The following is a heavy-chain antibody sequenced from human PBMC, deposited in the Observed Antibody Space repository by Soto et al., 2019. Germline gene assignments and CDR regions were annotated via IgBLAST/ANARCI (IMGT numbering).Heavy chain of an antibody. CDR1: GYSFTKFA. Sequence: ASVKVSCKTSGYSFTKFAMHWVRQAPGQRLEWMGWINIGDGNTNYAQKLQGRVTMTIDSSTSTAYMELRSLRSDDTAVFYCARDSMTTVTTFGYWGQGTLVTVSS. CDR2: INIGDGNT. J-gene: IGHJ4*02. CDR3: ARDSMTTVTTFGY. D-gene: IGHD4-17*01. V-gene: IGHV1-3*04.